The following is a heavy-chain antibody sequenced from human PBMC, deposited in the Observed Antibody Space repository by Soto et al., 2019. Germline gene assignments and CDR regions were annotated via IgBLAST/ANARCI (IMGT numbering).Heavy chain of an antibody. CDR2: IYYSGST. D-gene: IGHD3-22*01. CDR3: ARDQYYDSSGYSGGPDY. CDR1: GGSISSGDYY. V-gene: IGHV4-30-4*01. Sequence: TLSLTCTVSGGSISSGDYYWSWIRQPPGKGLEWIGYIYYSGSTYYNPYLKSRVTISVDTSKNQFSLKLSSVTAADTAVYYCARDQYYDSSGYSGGPDYWGQGTLVTSPQ. J-gene: IGHJ4*02.